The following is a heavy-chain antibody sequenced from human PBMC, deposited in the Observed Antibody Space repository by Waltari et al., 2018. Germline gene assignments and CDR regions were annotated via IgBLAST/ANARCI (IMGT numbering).Heavy chain of an antibody. D-gene: IGHD1-26*01. CDR3: AIFRWDYYMDV. CDR2: IYTSGST. J-gene: IGHJ6*03. V-gene: IGHV4-61*02. CDR1: GGSISSGSYY. Sequence: QVQLQESGPGLVKPSQTLSLTCTVSGGSISSGSYYWSWIRQPAGKGLEWIGRIYTSGSTNYNPSLKSRVTMSVDTSKNQFSLKLSSVTAADTAVYYCAIFRWDYYMDVWGKGTTVTVSS.